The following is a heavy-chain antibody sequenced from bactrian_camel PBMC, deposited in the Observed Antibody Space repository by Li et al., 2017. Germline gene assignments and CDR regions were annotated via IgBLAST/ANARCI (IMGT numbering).Heavy chain of an antibody. CDR3: AAGQRYTDDYKY. CDR1: GFTFDDSD. D-gene: IGHD4*01. J-gene: IGHJ4*01. Sequence: HVQLVESGGGSVQAGETLRLSCTASGFTFDDSDMGWYRQAPGNECELVSIISSDGSTYYSDSAKGRFINSRDNPKNMAYLQMNSLKSEDTALYYCAAGQRYTDDYKYWGRGTQVTVS. CDR2: ISSDGST. V-gene: IGHV3S63*01.